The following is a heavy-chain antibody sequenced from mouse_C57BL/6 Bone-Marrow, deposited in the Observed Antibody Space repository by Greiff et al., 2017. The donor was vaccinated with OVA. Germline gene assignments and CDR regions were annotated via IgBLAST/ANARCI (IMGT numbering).Heavy chain of an antibody. CDR3: TITTVVAPSMDY. Sequence: EVQLQQSGAELVRPGASVKLSCTASGFNIKDDYMHWVKQRPEQGLEWIGWIDPENGDTEYASKFQGKATITADTSSNTAYLQLSSLTSEDTAVYYCTITTVVAPSMDYWGQGTSVTVSS. J-gene: IGHJ4*01. V-gene: IGHV14-4*01. D-gene: IGHD1-1*01. CDR1: GFNIKDDY. CDR2: IDPENGDT.